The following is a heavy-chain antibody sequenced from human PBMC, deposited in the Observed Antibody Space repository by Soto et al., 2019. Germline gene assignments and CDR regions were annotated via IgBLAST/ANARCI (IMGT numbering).Heavy chain of an antibody. CDR3: SRSLAIDFDS. V-gene: IGHV3-49*04. CDR2: IRSIAYGGTT. Sequence: PGGSLRHSWSASGFNFAAYSMSWVRVTPGKGLEWVGFIRSIAYGGTTDYAASAKGRFTISRDDSRKIVYLQMSRLKIEDTAVYYCSRSLAIDFDSWGQGTLVTVSS. J-gene: IGHJ4*02. CDR1: GFNFAAYS.